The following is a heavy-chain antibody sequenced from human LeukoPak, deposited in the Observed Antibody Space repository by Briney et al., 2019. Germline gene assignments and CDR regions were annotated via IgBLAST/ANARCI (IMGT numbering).Heavy chain of an antibody. J-gene: IGHJ4*02. CDR3: ARAQFYPDSSTYGPDY. V-gene: IGHV3-53*01. Sequence: GGSLRLSCAASGFTVSSNYMSWVRQAPGKGLEWVSVIYGGGSTYYADSVKGRFSISRDTSKNAVYLQMNSLRAEDTAVYYCARAQFYPDSSTYGPDYWGQGTLVTVSS. D-gene: IGHD3-22*01. CDR2: IYGGGST. CDR1: GFTVSSNY.